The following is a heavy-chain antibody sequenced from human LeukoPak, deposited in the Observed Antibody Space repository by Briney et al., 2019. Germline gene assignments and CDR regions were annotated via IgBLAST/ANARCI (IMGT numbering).Heavy chain of an antibody. J-gene: IGHJ5*02. CDR1: DDSISSSSYY. CDR2: IYYDGST. CDR3: ARTWIQLWSNYQNQYNWFDP. Sequence: TPSETLSLTCTVSDDSISSSSYYWGWIRQPPGKGLEWIGNIYYDGSTYNNPSLKSRVTISVDTSKNQFSLKLSSVTAADTAVYYCARTWIQLWSNYQNQYNWFDPWGQGTLVTVSS. D-gene: IGHD5-18*01. V-gene: IGHV4-39*07.